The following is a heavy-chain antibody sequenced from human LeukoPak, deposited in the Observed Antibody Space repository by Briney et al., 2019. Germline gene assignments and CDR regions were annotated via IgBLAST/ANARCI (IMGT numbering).Heavy chain of an antibody. CDR3: ASTTVAELDN. Sequence: HPGGSLRLSCAASDFNFGDSTMHWVRQAPGKGLDWVAVISYDGSNKYYANSVRGRFTISRVNSKNTLYLQMDSLREEDTAVYFCASTTVAELDNWGQGTLVTVSS. V-gene: IGHV3-30*04. CDR1: DFNFGDST. CDR2: ISYDGSNK. J-gene: IGHJ4*02. D-gene: IGHD4-23*01.